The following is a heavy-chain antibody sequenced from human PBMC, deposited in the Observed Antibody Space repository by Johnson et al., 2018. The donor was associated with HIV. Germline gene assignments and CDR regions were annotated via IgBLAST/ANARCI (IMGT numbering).Heavy chain of an antibody. D-gene: IGHD3-22*01. J-gene: IGHJ3*02. CDR2: INQGGSGA. V-gene: IGHV3-7*01. CDR1: GFTFSNYW. Sequence: VQLVESGGVLVQSGGSLRLSCAASGFTFSNYWMTWFRQAPGKGLEWVANINQGGSGAYFVDSVKGRFTISRDNAKNSLYLQMNSLRAEDTAVYYCARGWRGITMIDAFDIWGLGTMVTVSS. CDR3: ARGWRGITMIDAFDI.